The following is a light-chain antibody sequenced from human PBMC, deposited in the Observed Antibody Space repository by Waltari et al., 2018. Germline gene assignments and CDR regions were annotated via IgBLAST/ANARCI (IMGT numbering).Light chain of an antibody. CDR2: RIT. Sequence: QAGLTQPPSVSKALRQTATLTCTGNSNNVGNLGAAWLQQHQGHPPKLVSYRITARPSGISERFSASRSGNTASLTIAGLEAEDEADYYCSTWDSSLSGWVFGGGTKLTVL. V-gene: IGLV10-54*04. J-gene: IGLJ3*02. CDR3: STWDSSLSGWV. CDR1: SNNVGNLG.